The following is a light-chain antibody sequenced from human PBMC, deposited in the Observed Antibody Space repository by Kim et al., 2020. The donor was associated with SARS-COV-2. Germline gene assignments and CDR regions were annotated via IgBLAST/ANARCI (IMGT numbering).Light chain of an antibody. CDR2: VNSDGSH. CDR3: QTWGPGIRV. Sequence: VKITCTLGNGHCSCAIAGHQQQPGKGPRYLMKVNSDGSHSKGDGIPGRFSGSSSGAERYLTISSLKSDDEADYYCQTWGPGIRVFGGGTQLTVL. J-gene: IGLJ3*02. V-gene: IGLV4-69*01. CDR1: NGHCSCA.